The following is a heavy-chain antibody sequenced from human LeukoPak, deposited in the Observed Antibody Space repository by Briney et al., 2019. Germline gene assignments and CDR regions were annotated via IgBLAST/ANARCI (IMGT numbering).Heavy chain of an antibody. J-gene: IGHJ4*02. V-gene: IGHV3-23*01. CDR3: AKDLGGSRYTPDY. D-gene: IGHD6-25*01. Sequence: GGSLRLSCAASGFTFSSYAMSWVRQAPGKGLGWVSAISGSGGSTYYADSVKGRFTISRDNSKNTLYLQMNSLRAEDTAVYYCAKDLGGSRYTPDYWGQGTLVTVSS. CDR1: GFTFSSYA. CDR2: ISGSGGST.